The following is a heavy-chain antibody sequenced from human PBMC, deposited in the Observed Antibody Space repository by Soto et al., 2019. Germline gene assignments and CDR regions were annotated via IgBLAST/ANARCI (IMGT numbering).Heavy chain of an antibody. D-gene: IGHD2-2*01. CDR3: ARVRPGIVVVPATRYYYYYGMDV. CDR1: GGTFSSYA. CDR2: IIPIFGTA. J-gene: IGHJ6*02. Sequence: QVQLVQSGAEVKKPGSSVKVSCKASGGTFSSYAISWVRQAPGQGLEWVGGIIPIFGTANYAQKFQGRVTITADESTSTAYMELSSLRSEDTAVYYCARVRPGIVVVPATRYYYYYGMDVWGQGTTVTVSS. V-gene: IGHV1-69*01.